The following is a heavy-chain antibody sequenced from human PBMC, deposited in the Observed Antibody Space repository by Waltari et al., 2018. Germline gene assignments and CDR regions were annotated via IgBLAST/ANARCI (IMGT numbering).Heavy chain of an antibody. V-gene: IGHV4-59*08. CDR3: ARLAAARPFDHYYYMDV. D-gene: IGHD6-6*01. CDR2: IYYSGST. Sequence: QVQLQESGPGLVKPSETLSLTCTVSGGSISSYYWSWIRQPPGKGLEWIGYIYYSGSTNYNPSLKSRVTISVDTSKNQFSLKLSSVTAADTAVYYCARLAAARPFDHYYYMDVWGKGTTVTISS. CDR1: GGSISSYY. J-gene: IGHJ6*03.